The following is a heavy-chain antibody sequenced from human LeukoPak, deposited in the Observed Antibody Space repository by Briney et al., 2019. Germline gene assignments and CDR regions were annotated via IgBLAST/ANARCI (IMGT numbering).Heavy chain of an antibody. CDR3: ARDPYSSSSVGLDY. CDR2: IYTTGST. D-gene: IGHD6-6*01. J-gene: IGHJ4*02. Sequence: SETLSLTCTVSGGSITYYYWSWIRQTPGKGLEWIGRIYTTGSTNYNPSLKSRVTMSVDTSKNQFSLKLSSVTAADTAVYYCARDPYSSSSVGLDYWGQGTLVTVSS. CDR1: GGSITYYY. V-gene: IGHV4-4*07.